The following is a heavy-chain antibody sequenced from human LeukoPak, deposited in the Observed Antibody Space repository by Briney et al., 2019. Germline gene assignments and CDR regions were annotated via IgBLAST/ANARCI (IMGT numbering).Heavy chain of an antibody. CDR3: ARTSMVRGGKRVPNDY. D-gene: IGHD3-10*01. V-gene: IGHV4-39*07. J-gene: IGHJ4*02. CDR1: GGSISSSSYY. CDR2: INHSGST. Sequence: SETLSLTCTVSGGSISSSSYYWGWIRQPPGKGLEWIGEINHSGSTNYNPSLKSRVTISVDTSKNQFSLKLSSVTAADTAVYYCARTSMVRGGKRVPNDYWGQGTLVTVSS.